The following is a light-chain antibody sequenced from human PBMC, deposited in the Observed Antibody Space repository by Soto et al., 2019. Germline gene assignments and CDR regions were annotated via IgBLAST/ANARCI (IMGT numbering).Light chain of an antibody. J-gene: IGLJ2*01. V-gene: IGLV2-23*01. CDR1: SSDVGSYNL. Sequence: QSALTQPASVSGSPGQSITISYTGTSSDVGSYNLVSWYQQHPGKAPKLMIYEGSKRPSGVSNRFSGSKSGNTASLTISGLQAEDEADYHCCSYAGSSTYVVFGGGTKLTVL. CDR2: EGS. CDR3: CSYAGSSTYVV.